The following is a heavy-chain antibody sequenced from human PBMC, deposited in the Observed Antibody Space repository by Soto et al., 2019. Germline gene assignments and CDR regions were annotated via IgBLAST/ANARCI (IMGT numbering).Heavy chain of an antibody. Sequence: EVQLVQSGGGLVQPGGSLRLSCVASGFSFDSYWMSWVRQAPGKGLEWVASIKQDGSEEYYVDSVKGRFTISRDNADSSVFLQMSSLRAEDTALYFCASRPHSSGWFRTPPTFGHWGQGSRVTVSS. J-gene: IGHJ4*02. CDR2: IKQDGSEE. V-gene: IGHV3-7*01. CDR1: GFSFDSYW. CDR3: ASRPHSSGWFRTPPTFGH. D-gene: IGHD6-19*01.